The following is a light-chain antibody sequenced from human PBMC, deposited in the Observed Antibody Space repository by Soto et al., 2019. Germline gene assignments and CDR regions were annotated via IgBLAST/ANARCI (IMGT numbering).Light chain of an antibody. CDR2: DAS. CDR1: QSVSGW. V-gene: IGKV1-5*01. CDR3: QQYETFSET. Sequence: DIQMTQSPSTLSASVGETVTVTCRASQSVSGWLAWYQQKPGQAPKLLIYDASALPSGFPSRFSGSGSGTKFTLTIASLQSDDFAAYYCQQYETFSETFGPGTKVEI. J-gene: IGKJ1*01.